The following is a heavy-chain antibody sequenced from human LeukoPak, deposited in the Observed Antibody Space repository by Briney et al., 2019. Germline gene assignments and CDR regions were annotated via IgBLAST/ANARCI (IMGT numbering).Heavy chain of an antibody. CDR1: GFTFSSYA. D-gene: IGHD3-22*01. J-gene: IGHJ4*02. CDR3: AKSDYYDSSGYYYGSDY. V-gene: IGHV3-23*01. CDR2: ISGSGGST. Sequence: GGSLRLSCAASGFTFSSYAMTWVRQAPGKGLEWVSGISGSGGSTYYADSVKGRFTISRDNSKDTLYVQMNSLRAEDTAVYYCAKSDYYDSSGYYYGSDYWGQGTLVTVSS.